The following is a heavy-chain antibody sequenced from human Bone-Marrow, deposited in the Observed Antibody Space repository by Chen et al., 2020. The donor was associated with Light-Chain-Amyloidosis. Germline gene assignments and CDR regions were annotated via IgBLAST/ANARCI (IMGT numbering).Heavy chain of an antibody. CDR1: GFTFNTYA. D-gene: IGHD1-26*01. Sequence: LESGGGLIQPGGSLRLSCAASGFTFNTYALSWVRQAPGKGLEWVSAISRGGGSTYYADSVNGRFTISRDNSRNTLYLQMNSLRVEDTAVYYCAKVWYASGTYFENWGQGTLVTVSS. CDR2: ISRGGGST. J-gene: IGHJ4*02. CDR3: AKVWYASGTYFEN. V-gene: IGHV3-23*01.